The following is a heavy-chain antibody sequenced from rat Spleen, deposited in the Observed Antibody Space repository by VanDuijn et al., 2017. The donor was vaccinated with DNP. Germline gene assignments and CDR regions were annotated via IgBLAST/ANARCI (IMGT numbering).Heavy chain of an antibody. CDR3: TGDPSRTTRGTWYFDY. CDR2: IWGGGST. V-gene: IGHV2-15*01. Sequence: QVQLKESGPGLVQPSRTLSLTCTVSGFSLTNYGVSWVRQPPGKGLEWIAAIWGGGSTDYNSALKSRPRISRDTSKSQVLLEMNSLQTEDTAIYYCTGDPSRTTRGTWYFDYWGQGVMVTVSS. D-gene: IGHD1-10*01. CDR1: GFSLTNYG. J-gene: IGHJ2*01.